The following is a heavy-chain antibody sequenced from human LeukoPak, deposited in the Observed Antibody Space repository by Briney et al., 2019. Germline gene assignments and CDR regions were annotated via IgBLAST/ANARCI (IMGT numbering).Heavy chain of an antibody. Sequence: RGESPKISCKGSGYSFTSYWIGWVRQMPGKGLEWMGIIYPGDSDTRYSPSFQGQVTISADKSISTAYLQWSSLKASDTAMYYCARHFSDDILTVNYWGQGTLVTVSS. V-gene: IGHV5-51*01. CDR3: ARHFSDDILTVNY. CDR2: IYPGDSDT. CDR1: GYSFTSYW. J-gene: IGHJ4*02. D-gene: IGHD3-9*01.